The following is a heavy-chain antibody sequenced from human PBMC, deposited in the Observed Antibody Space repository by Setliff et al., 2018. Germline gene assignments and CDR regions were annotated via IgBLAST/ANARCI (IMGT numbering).Heavy chain of an antibody. CDR3: GRDLTGQDDY. J-gene: IGHJ4*02. CDR2: IQFDGSIR. D-gene: IGHD3-9*01. CDR1: GFTFSRYG. Sequence: AGGSLRLSCVASGFTFSRYGMHWVRQAPGKGLEWVAFIQFDGSIRRYTDPVMGRFTISRDNAKNTLYLQMNSLRAEDTAVYYCGRDLTGQDDYWGQGTLVTVSS. V-gene: IGHV3-30*02.